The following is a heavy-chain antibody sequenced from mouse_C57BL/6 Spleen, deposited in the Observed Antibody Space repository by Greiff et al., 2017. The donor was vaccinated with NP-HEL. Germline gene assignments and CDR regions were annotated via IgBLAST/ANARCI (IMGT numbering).Heavy chain of an antibody. V-gene: IGHV1-53*01. D-gene: IGHD1-1*01. CDR2: INPSNGGT. J-gene: IGHJ1*03. Sequence: VQLQQPGTELVKPGASVKLSCKASGYTFTSYWMHWVKQRPGQGLEWIGNINPSNGGTTYNEKFKSKATLTVDKSSSTAYMQLSSLTSEDSAVYYCAGPLLLQGYFDVWGTGTTVTVSS. CDR1: GYTFTSYW. CDR3: AGPLLLQGYFDV.